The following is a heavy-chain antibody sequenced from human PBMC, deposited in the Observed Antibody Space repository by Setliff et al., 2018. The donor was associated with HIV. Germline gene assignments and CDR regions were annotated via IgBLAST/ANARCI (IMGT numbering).Heavy chain of an antibody. CDR3: ARSPGVDTNMAFDY. CDR1: GGSISSYF. Sequence: SETLSLTCTVSGGSISSYFWSWIRLPPGKGLEWIGYIYYSGSADYNRSLKSRVTISVDTSKSQVSLNLNSVTAADAAVYYSARSPGVDTNMAFDYWGQGILVTVSS. J-gene: IGHJ4*02. D-gene: IGHD5-18*01. V-gene: IGHV4-59*01. CDR2: IYYSGSA.